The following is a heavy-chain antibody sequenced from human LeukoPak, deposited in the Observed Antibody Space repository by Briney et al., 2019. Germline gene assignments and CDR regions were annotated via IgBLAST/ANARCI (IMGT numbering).Heavy chain of an antibody. V-gene: IGHV4-34*01. Sequence: SETLSLTCAVYGGSFSGYYWSWIRQPPGKGLEWIGEINHSGSTNYNPSLKSRVTISVDTSKNQFSLKLSSVTAADTAVYYCARADYSSTWSHDYYYMDVRGKGTTVTVSS. J-gene: IGHJ6*03. D-gene: IGHD6-13*01. CDR2: INHSGST. CDR1: GGSFSGYY. CDR3: ARADYSSTWSHDYYYMDV.